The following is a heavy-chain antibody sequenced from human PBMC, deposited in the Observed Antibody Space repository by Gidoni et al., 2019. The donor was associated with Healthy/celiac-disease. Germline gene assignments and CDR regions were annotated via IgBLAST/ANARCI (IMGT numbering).Heavy chain of an antibody. V-gene: IGHV1-2*02. D-gene: IGHD6-19*01. CDR2: INPNRGGT. CDR1: GYTFTGYY. Sequence: QVQLVQSGAEVQKPGASVKVSCKASGYTFTGYYMHWVRQAPGQGLEWMGWINPNRGGTNYAQKFQGRVTMTRDTSISTAYMELSRLRSDDTAVYYCARQYSSGTHYYYYYGMDVWGQGTTVTVSS. CDR3: ARQYSSGTHYYYYYGMDV. J-gene: IGHJ6*02.